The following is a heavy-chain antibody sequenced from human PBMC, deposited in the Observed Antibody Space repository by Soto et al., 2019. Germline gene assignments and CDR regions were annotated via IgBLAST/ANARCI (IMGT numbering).Heavy chain of an antibody. Sequence: RGSLKISCQGSGYSFTYFWIGWVRQMPGKGLEWMGIIYPGDSDTRYSPSFQGQVTISADKSISTAYLQWSSLKASDTAMYYCARGMGGVPAAFYGMDVWGQATTVTVSS. CDR2: IYPGDSDT. CDR3: ARGMGGVPAAFYGMDV. CDR1: GYSFTYFW. V-gene: IGHV5-51*01. D-gene: IGHD2-2*01. J-gene: IGHJ6*02.